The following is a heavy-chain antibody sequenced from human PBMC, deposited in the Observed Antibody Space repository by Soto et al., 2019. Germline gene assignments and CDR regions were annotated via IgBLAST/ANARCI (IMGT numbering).Heavy chain of an antibody. V-gene: IGHV3-33*01. CDR2: IWYDGSNK. Sequence: QVQLVESGGGVVQPGRSLRLSCAASGFTFSSYGMQWVRQATGKGLEWVAVIWYDGSNKYYADSVKGRFTISRDNSKNTLYLQMNSLRAEDTAVYYCARGNYSRSYYGVDVWGQGTTVTVSS. J-gene: IGHJ6*02. D-gene: IGHD6-13*01. CDR1: GFTFSSYG. CDR3: ARGNYSRSYYGVDV.